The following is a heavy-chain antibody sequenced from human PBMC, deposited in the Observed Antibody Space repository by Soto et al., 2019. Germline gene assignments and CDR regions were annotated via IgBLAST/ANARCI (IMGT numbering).Heavy chain of an antibody. CDR2: IVVGSGNT. Sequence: GASVKVSCKASGFTFTNSAVQWVRQAGGQRLEWIGWIVVGSGNTNYAQKFQERVTITRDMSTSTAFMELSSLRSEDTAVYYCAAGYYDSSGYYGFDYWGQGTLVTVSS. CDR1: GFTFTNSA. CDR3: AAGYYDSSGYYGFDY. J-gene: IGHJ4*02. V-gene: IGHV1-58*01. D-gene: IGHD3-22*01.